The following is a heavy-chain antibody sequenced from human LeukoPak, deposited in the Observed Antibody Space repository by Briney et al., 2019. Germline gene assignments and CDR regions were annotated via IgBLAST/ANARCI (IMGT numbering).Heavy chain of an antibody. CDR2: IKQDGSEK. J-gene: IGHJ3*02. D-gene: IGHD2-8*01. Sequence: GGSLRLSCAASGFTFSSYWMSWVRQAPGKGLEWVANIKQDGSEKYYVDSVKGRFTISRDNAKNSLYLQMNSLRAEDTAVYYCARDKRMGSDAFDIWGQGTMVTVPS. V-gene: IGHV3-7*01. CDR3: ARDKRMGSDAFDI. CDR1: GFTFSSYW.